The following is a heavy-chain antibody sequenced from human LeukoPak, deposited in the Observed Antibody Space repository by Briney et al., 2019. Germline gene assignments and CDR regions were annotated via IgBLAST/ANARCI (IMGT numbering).Heavy chain of an antibody. Sequence: ASVKDSCKASGYTFTDYYIHCGRQAPGQGLEWIGWINPNSGGTSYTQEFQGRVTLTRDTSISTAYMELSRLRSDDTAIYYCATDRSSGYSSTWGQGTLVTVSS. J-gene: IGHJ5*02. CDR1: GYTFTDYY. V-gene: IGHV1-2*02. D-gene: IGHD6-13*01. CDR3: ATDRSSGYSST. CDR2: INPNSGGT.